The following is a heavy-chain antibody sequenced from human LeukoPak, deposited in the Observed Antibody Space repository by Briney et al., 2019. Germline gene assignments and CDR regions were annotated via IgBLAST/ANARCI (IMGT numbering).Heavy chain of an antibody. CDR3: ARATDYIVVVPAAIGMDV. CDR1: GFTFSSYA. Sequence: GRSLRLSCAASGFTFSSYAMHWVRQAPGKGLEWVAVISYDGSNKYYADSVKGRFTISRDNSKNTLYLQMNSLRAEDTAVYYCARATDYIVVVPAAIGMDVWGQGTTVTVSS. D-gene: IGHD2-2*01. V-gene: IGHV3-30-3*01. CDR2: ISYDGSNK. J-gene: IGHJ6*02.